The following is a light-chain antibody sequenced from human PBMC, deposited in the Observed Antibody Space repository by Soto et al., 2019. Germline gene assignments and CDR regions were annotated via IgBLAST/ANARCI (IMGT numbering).Light chain of an antibody. CDR1: SSNIGNSF. J-gene: IGLJ2*01. CDR2: DSN. V-gene: IGLV1-51*01. CDR3: ATWDNSLSVVV. Sequence: QSVLTQPPSVSAAPGQKVTISCSRSSSNIGNSFVIWYQQLPGAAPQVLIYDSNKRPSGILDRFSGSKSGTSGSLDITGLQTGDEADYYCATWDNSLSVVVFGGGTKLTVL.